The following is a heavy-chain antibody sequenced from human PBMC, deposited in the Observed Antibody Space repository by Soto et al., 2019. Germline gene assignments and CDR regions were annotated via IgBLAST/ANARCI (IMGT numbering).Heavy chain of an antibody. Sequence: QVQLVQSGAEVKKPGASVKVSCKASGDTFTSYGISWVRQAPGQGLEWMGWISAYNGNTKYAQKLQGRGTMTTDTSTSTAYRELRSLRSDDTAVYYCARDPPYSSGWYAGFDPGGQGTLVTVSS. D-gene: IGHD6-19*01. CDR2: ISAYNGNT. CDR3: ARDPPYSSGWYAGFDP. CDR1: GDTFTSYG. V-gene: IGHV1-18*01. J-gene: IGHJ5*02.